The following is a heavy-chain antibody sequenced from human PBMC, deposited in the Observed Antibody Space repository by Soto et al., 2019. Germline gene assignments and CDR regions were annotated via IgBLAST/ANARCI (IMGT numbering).Heavy chain of an antibody. V-gene: IGHV4-31*11. J-gene: IGHJ4*02. Sequence: SETLSLTCAVSGGSISRGGFYWSWIRQHPGKGLEWIGYIHYSGSTYYHPSLKSRVTISLDSSRNQFSLNLSSVTAADTAVYYCARVEPGYCSGGSCYYYFDYWGQGTQVTVSS. CDR2: IHYSGST. CDR1: GGSISRGGFY. D-gene: IGHD2-15*01. CDR3: ARVEPGYCSGGSCYYYFDY.